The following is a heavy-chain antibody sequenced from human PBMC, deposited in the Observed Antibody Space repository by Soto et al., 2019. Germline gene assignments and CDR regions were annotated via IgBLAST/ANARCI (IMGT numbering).Heavy chain of an antibody. Sequence: GGSLRLSCAASGFTFSSYAMHWVRQAPGKGLEWVAVISYDGSNKYYADSVKGRFTISRDNSKNTLFLQMNSLRAEDTAVYYCARESHRSGGSCYYSGGYYYYGMDVWGQGTTVAVSS. CDR3: ARESHRSGGSCYYSGGYYYYGMDV. V-gene: IGHV3-30-3*01. CDR1: GFTFSSYA. D-gene: IGHD2-15*01. J-gene: IGHJ6*02. CDR2: ISYDGSNK.